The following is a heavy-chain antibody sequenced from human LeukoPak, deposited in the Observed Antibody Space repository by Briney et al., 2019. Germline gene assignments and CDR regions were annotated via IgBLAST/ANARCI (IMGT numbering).Heavy chain of an antibody. CDR3: SRESGAFCPFGY. J-gene: IGHJ4*02. Sequence: SETLSLTCTVSGGSISSYDWSWIRQPPGKGLGWIGYIYHSGSTNYNPSLKSRVTISVDTSKNQLSLTLSSVTAADTAIYYCSRESGAFCPFGYWGQGTLVIVPS. V-gene: IGHV4-59*12. CDR2: IYHSGST. D-gene: IGHD1-26*01. CDR1: GGSISSYD.